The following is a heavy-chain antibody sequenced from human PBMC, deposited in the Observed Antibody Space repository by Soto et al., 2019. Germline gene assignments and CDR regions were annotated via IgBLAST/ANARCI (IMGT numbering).Heavy chain of an antibody. CDR1: GFTFSTYG. D-gene: IGHD1-1*01. V-gene: IGHV3-30*18. Sequence: QVQLVESGGGVVQPGRSLRLSCAASGFTFSTYGMHWVRQAPGKGLEWVAVISYDGSNGYYAESVKGRFTISRDNSKNTLYLQMNSLRAEAAAVYYCAKELEIWGQGTMVTVSS. CDR2: ISYDGSNG. J-gene: IGHJ3*02. CDR3: AKELEI.